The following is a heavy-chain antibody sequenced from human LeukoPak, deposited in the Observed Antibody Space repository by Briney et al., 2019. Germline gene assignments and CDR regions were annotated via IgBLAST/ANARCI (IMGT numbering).Heavy chain of an antibody. V-gene: IGHV3-33*06. Sequence: PGGSLRLSCAASGFTFSNYAMHWVRQAPDKGLEGVALICHDGSDKYYADSVQGRFTISRDNSKKTLYLQMNSLRAEDTALYYCAKTMGSSSRPWGIWFDTWGQGTLVTVSS. J-gene: IGHJ5*02. D-gene: IGHD3-10*01. CDR2: ICHDGSDK. CDR1: GFTFSNYA. CDR3: AKTMGSSSRPWGIWFDT.